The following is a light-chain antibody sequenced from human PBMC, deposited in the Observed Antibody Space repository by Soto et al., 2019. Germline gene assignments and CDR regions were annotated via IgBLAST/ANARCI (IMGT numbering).Light chain of an antibody. CDR3: QQYGSSPYT. J-gene: IGKJ2*01. CDR2: GAS. V-gene: IGKV3-20*01. Sequence: EIVLTQSPGTLSLSPGERATLSCRASQSVGDNYLAWYQQKPGQAPRLLIYGASSRATGIPDRFTGSGSGTDFTLTISGLEPEDFAVYYCQQYGSSPYTFGQGTKVDIK. CDR1: QSVGDNY.